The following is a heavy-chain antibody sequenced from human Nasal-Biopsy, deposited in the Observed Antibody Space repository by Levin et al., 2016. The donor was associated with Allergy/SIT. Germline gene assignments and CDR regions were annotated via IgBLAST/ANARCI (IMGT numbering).Heavy chain of an antibody. V-gene: IGHV3-7*01. J-gene: IGHJ4*02. Sequence: GESLKISCAASGFSFRNYWMSWVRQAPGKGLEWVANINQDGSDKYYVDSVKGRFTISKDNAKNSLYLQINTLRAEDTAAYYCARADWGSADYWGQGTLVTVSS. CDR3: ARADWGSADY. CDR1: GFSFRNYW. CDR2: INQDGSDK. D-gene: IGHD7-27*01.